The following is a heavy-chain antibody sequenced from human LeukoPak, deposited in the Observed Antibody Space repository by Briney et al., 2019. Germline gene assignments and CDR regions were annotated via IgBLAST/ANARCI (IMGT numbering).Heavy chain of an antibody. J-gene: IGHJ5*02. CDR2: IYHSGST. CDR3: ARLFKVVPAAIHT. V-gene: IGHV4-31*03. CDR1: GASISSGGYY. Sequence: SETLSLTCTVSGASISSGGYYWSWIRQHPGKSLEWIGYIYHSGSTYYNPSLRSRVTISVDTSKNQFSLKLTSVTAADTAVYYCARLFKVVPAAIHTWGQGTLVTVSS. D-gene: IGHD2-2*01.